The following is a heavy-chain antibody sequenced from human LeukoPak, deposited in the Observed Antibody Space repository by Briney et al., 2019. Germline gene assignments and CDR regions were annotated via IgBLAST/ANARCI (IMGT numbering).Heavy chain of an antibody. D-gene: IGHD6-13*01. J-gene: IGHJ5*02. V-gene: IGHV3-74*01. CDR3: ARDGSGWSNWLDP. Sequence: PGGSLRLSCAASGFTFRNYWMHWVRQAPGKGLVWVSRISSDGSSTTYVDSVKGRFTISRDNAKNTLYLQMNSLGAEDTAVYYCARDGSGWSNWLDPWGQGTLVTVSP. CDR2: ISSDGSST. CDR1: GFTFRNYW.